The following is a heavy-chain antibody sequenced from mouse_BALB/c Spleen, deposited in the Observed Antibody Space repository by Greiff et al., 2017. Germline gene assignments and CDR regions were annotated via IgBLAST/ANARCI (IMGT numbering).Heavy chain of an antibody. V-gene: IGHV1-18*01. CDR3: ARGNDGYYEEFAY. Sequence: VQLHQSGPELVKPGASVKIPCKASGYTFTDYNMDWVKQSHGKSLEWIGDINPNNGGTIYNQKFKGKATLTVDKSSSTAYMELRSLTSEDTAVYYCARGNDGYYEEFAYWGQGTLVTVSA. CDR1: GYTFTDYN. D-gene: IGHD2-3*01. J-gene: IGHJ3*01. CDR2: INPNNGGT.